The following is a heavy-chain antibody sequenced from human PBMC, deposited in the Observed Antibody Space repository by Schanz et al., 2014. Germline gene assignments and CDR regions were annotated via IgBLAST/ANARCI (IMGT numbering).Heavy chain of an antibody. CDR2: ISSKGDMT. V-gene: IGHV3-64*01. Sequence: EVQLVESGGGLVQPGGSLRLSCAASGFTFSTSTMHWVRQAPGKGLEYVSSISSKGDMTFYGNSVKGRFTISRDNSNKTVDLQMSSLRVEDTAVYFCVSQTGSPNYWGQGTLVTVSP. D-gene: IGHD6-13*01. CDR1: GFTFSTST. CDR3: VSQTGSPNY. J-gene: IGHJ4*02.